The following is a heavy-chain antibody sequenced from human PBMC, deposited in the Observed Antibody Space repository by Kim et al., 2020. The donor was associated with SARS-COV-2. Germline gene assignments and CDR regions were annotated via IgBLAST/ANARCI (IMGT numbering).Heavy chain of an antibody. D-gene: IGHD5-18*01. J-gene: IGHJ4*02. CDR1: GGSVSSGSYY. CDR3: ARASVLRTRYGGYSYGPNFDY. Sequence: SETLSLTCTVSGGSVSSGSYYWSWIRQPPGKGLEWIGYIYHSGSTNYNPSLKSRVTISVDTSKNQFSLKLSSVTAADTAVYYCARASVLRTRYGGYSYGPNFDYWGQGTLVTVSS. CDR2: IYHSGST. V-gene: IGHV4-61*01.